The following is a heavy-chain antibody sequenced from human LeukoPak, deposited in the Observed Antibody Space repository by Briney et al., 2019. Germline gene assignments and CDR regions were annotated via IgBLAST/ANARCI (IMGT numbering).Heavy chain of an antibody. D-gene: IGHD2-2*01. CDR1: GLTFSSYT. J-gene: IGHJ4*02. Sequence: GGSLRLSCAASGLTFSSYTMAWVRQAPGKGLECVSSLSFGGGTIHYADSVKGRFTISRDTSKNTLYLQMNSLRAEDTAIYYCAKEVVPGTSRSFDYWGQGTLVTVSS. CDR3: AKEVVPGTSRSFDY. CDR2: LSFGGGTI. V-gene: IGHV3-23*01.